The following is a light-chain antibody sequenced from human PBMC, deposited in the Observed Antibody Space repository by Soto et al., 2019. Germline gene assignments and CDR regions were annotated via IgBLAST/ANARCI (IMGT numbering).Light chain of an antibody. Sequence: DIQMTQSPSSLSASVGDRVTIACQASRDISNDVNWYQHKSGKAPKLLIYGASNLETGVPSRFSGSGSGTDFTFTISSLQPEDIATYYCQQYDTLPLTFGGGTKVEMK. CDR3: QQYDTLPLT. J-gene: IGKJ4*01. CDR2: GAS. CDR1: RDISND. V-gene: IGKV1-33*01.